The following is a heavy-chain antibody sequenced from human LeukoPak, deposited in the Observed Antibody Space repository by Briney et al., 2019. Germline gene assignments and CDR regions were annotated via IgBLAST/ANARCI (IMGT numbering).Heavy chain of an antibody. Sequence: PLETLSLICTVSGGSISNYYWSWIRQPPGKGLEWIGYIDYSGTTKYNPSLESRVTMSIDMSKNQFTLNLSSVTAADTAVYYCARGAYLYYFDTSGYQIDYWGQGTLVTVSS. J-gene: IGHJ4*02. D-gene: IGHD3-22*01. CDR2: IDYSGTT. CDR3: ARGAYLYYFDTSGYQIDY. V-gene: IGHV4-59*01. CDR1: GGSISNYY.